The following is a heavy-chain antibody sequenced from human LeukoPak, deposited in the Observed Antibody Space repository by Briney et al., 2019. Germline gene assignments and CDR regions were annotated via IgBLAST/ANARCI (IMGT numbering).Heavy chain of an antibody. J-gene: IGHJ6*03. CDR1: GGSISSGSYY. CDR3: ARVGSGSYFYYYYYMDV. Sequence: ASETLSLTCTVSGGSISSGSYYWSWIRQPAGKGLEWIGRIYTSGSTNYNPSLKSRVTISVDTSKNQFSLKLSSVTAADTAVYYCARVGSGSYFYYYYYMDVWGKGTTVTISS. CDR2: IYTSGST. V-gene: IGHV4-61*02. D-gene: IGHD3-10*01.